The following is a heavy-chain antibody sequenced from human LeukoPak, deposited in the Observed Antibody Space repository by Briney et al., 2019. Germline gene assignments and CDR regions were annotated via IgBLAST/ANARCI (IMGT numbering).Heavy chain of an antibody. V-gene: IGHV3-21*01. Sequence: KPGGSLRLSCAASGFTFSSYSMNWVRQAPGKGLDWVSSISSSSSCIHSADSVRGRFTISRDNAKNSLFLQMNSLRAEDTAVYYCARDEWGDAFDIWGQGTMVTAFS. D-gene: IGHD1-26*01. CDR3: ARDEWGDAFDI. CDR2: ISSSSSCI. J-gene: IGHJ3*02. CDR1: GFTFSSYS.